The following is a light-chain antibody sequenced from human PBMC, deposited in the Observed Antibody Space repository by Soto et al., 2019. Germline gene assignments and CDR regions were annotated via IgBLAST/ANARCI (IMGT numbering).Light chain of an antibody. CDR1: QSISSW. CDR3: QQYNSFPWT. Sequence: DIQMTQSPSTLSASVGDRVTITCRASQSISSWLAWHQQGPGKAPKVLIYEATSLETGVPSRFSGSGSGTEFTLTISSLHPDDFATYYGQQYNSFPWTFGQGTKVEIK. V-gene: IGKV1-5*03. CDR2: EAT. J-gene: IGKJ1*01.